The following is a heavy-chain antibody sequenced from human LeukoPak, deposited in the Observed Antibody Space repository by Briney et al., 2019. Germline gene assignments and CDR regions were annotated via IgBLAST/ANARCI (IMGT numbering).Heavy chain of an antibody. CDR3: ARDQEGFDY. CDR2: IYPRDGST. J-gene: IGHJ4*02. Sequence: ASVTLSCTASGYTFTGYYMRWVRQAPGQGLEWMGMIYPRDGSTSYAQKFQGRVTVTRDTSTSTVHMELSGLRSEDTAVYYCARDQEGFDYWGQGTLVTVSS. V-gene: IGHV1-46*01. CDR1: GYTFTGYY.